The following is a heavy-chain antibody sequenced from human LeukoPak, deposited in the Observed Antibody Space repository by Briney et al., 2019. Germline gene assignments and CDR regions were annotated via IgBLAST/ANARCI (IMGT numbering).Heavy chain of an antibody. J-gene: IGHJ4*02. Sequence: SETLSLTCTVSGGSISSGSYYWSWIRQPAGKGLEWIGSIYHSGSTYYNPSLKSRVTISVDTSKNQFSLKLSSVTAADTAVYYCARNDHCTNGVCNFDYWGQGTLVTVSS. CDR1: GGSISSGSYY. CDR3: ARNDHCTNGVCNFDY. V-gene: IGHV4-39*07. D-gene: IGHD2-8*01. CDR2: IYHSGST.